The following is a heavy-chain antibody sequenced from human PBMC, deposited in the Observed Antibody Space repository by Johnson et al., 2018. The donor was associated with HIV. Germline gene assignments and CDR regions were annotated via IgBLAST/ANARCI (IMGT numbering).Heavy chain of an antibody. CDR3: ARGGYGDYGGGDAFDI. Sequence: MLLVESGGGLVQPGGSMRLSCAASGFTFSNYDMHWVRQATGKGLDWVSAIGTAGDTYYPGSVKGRFTISRENAKNSLYLQMNSLRAGDTAVYYCARGGYGDYGGGDAFDIWGQGTMVTVSS. V-gene: IGHV3-13*01. J-gene: IGHJ3*02. D-gene: IGHD4-17*01. CDR1: GFTFSNYD. CDR2: IGTAGDT.